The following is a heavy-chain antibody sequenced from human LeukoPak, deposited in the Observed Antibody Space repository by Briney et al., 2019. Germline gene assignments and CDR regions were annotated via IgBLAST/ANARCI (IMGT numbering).Heavy chain of an antibody. D-gene: IGHD3-10*01. CDR1: GYSFTSYW. CDR3: ARYYGSGSSQDPFDI. CDR2: IYPGDSDT. J-gene: IGHJ3*02. Sequence: GESLKISCKGSGYSFTSYWIGWVRQMPGKGLEWMGIIYPGDSDTRYSPSFQGQVTMSVDKSISTAYLQWSGLKASDTAMYYCARYYGSGSSQDPFDIWGQGTMVTVSS. V-gene: IGHV5-51*01.